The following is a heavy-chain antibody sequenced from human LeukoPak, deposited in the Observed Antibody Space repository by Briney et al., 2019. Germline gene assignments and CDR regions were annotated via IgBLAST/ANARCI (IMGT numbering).Heavy chain of an antibody. CDR1: GYTFTGYY. V-gene: IGHV1-2*02. J-gene: IGHJ4*02. D-gene: IGHD3-10*01. CDR3: ARYYIEGRCFDY. Sequence: ASVKVSCKASGYTFTGYYIHWVRQAPVQGLEWMGWINPNSGGTNYAQKFQGRVTMTRDTSIRTAYMELSRLRSDDTAMYYCARYYIEGRCFDYWGQGTLVTVSS. CDR2: INPNSGGT.